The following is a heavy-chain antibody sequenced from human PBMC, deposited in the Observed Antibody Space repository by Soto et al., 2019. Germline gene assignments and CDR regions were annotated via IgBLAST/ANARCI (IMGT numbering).Heavy chain of an antibody. V-gene: IGHV4-59*01. D-gene: IGHD2-21*02. CDR2: VYYSGGA. J-gene: IGHJ6*02. CDR3: TRDGDGRMTTNPYYYYGMDV. CDR1: GGSISGYY. Sequence: SETLSLTCTVSGGSISGYYWSWIRQPPGKGLEWIGNVYYSGGAKYNPSAKRRVSISVDTSKNQFSLNLSSVTAADTAVYYCTRDGDGRMTTNPYYYYGMDVWGPGITVTVSS.